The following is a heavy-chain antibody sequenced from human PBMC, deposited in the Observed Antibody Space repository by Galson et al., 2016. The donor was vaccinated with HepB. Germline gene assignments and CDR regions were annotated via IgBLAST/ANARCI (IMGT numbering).Heavy chain of an antibody. Sequence: SLRLSCAASGFSFSNYDIHWVRQAPGKGLEWVAVIWYDATDKYYADSVRGRFTISRDSSKNTVYLQMDSLRAEDTAVYYCARGVAAAGRLDYWGQGTLVIVSA. V-gene: IGHV3-33*01. CDR2: IWYDATDK. J-gene: IGHJ4*02. CDR3: ARGVAAAGRLDY. D-gene: IGHD6-13*01. CDR1: GFSFSNYD.